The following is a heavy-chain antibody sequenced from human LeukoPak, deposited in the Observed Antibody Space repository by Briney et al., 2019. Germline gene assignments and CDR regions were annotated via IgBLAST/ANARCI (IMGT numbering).Heavy chain of an antibody. D-gene: IGHD2-21*01. CDR3: TPLFPGRYYFDY. CDR1: GFTFSGSA. Sequence: GGSLRLSCAASGFTFSGSAMHWVRQASGKGLEWVGRIRSKANSYATAYAASVKGRFTISRDDSKNTAYLQMNSLKTEDTAVYYCTPLFPGRYYFDYWGQGTLVTVSS. CDR2: IRSKANSYAT. J-gene: IGHJ4*02. V-gene: IGHV3-73*01.